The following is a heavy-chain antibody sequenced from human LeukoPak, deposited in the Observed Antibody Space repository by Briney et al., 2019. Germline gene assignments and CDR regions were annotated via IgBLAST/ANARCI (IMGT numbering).Heavy chain of an antibody. Sequence: SETLSLTCTVSGGSVSSGSYYWSWIRQPPGKGLEWIAYIYYSGSTNYNPSLKSRVTISVDTSKNQFSLKLSSVTAADTAVYYCARDYYGSGSPAYYFDYWGQGTLVTVSS. CDR3: ARDYYGSGSPAYYFDY. V-gene: IGHV4-61*01. J-gene: IGHJ4*02. CDR2: IYYSGST. CDR1: GGSVSSGSYY. D-gene: IGHD3-10*01.